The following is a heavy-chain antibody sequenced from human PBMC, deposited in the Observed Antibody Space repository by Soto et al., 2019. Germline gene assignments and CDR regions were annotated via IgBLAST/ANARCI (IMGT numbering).Heavy chain of an antibody. CDR2: IYYSGST. J-gene: IGHJ4*02. D-gene: IGHD2-8*02. Sequence: SGTLSLTCTVSGCSISSYYWAGIRQPPGKGLEWIGYIYYSGSTNYNPSLKSRVTISVDTSKNQFSLKLTSVTAADTAVYYCARDKITGLFDYWGQGTLVTVS. V-gene: IGHV4-59*12. CDR1: GCSISSYY. CDR3: ARDKITGLFDY.